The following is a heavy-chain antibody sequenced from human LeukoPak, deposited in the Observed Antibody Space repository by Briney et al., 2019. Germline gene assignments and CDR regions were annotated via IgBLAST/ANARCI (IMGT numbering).Heavy chain of an antibody. Sequence: GGSLRLSCAASGFTFASYAMSWVRLAPGKGLEWVSSILGSGGGDTTYYADSVQGRFTIPRDNSKNTLYLQMNSLRAEDTAVYYCAKGPHYDILTGYYSGPAYYFDYWGQGTLVTVSS. J-gene: IGHJ4*02. D-gene: IGHD3-9*01. V-gene: IGHV3-23*01. CDR2: ILGSGGGDTT. CDR1: GFTFASYA. CDR3: AKGPHYDILTGYYSGPAYYFDY.